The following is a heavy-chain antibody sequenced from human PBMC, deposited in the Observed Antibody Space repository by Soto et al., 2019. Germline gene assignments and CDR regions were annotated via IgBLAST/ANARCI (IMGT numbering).Heavy chain of an antibody. CDR3: AIMLDYGDYVRYFQH. J-gene: IGHJ1*01. D-gene: IGHD4-17*01. V-gene: IGHV4-34*01. CDR1: GGSFSGYY. CDR2: INHSGST. Sequence: SETLSLTCAVYGGSFSGYYWSWIRQPPGKGLEWIGEINHSGSTNYNPSLKSRVTISVDTSKNQFSLKLSSVTAADTAVYYCAIMLDYGDYVRYFQHWGQGTLVTVSS.